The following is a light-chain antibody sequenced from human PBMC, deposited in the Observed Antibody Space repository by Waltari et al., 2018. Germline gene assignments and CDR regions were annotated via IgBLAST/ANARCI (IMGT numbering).Light chain of an antibody. CDR3: AAWDDSLNGVV. J-gene: IGLJ2*01. V-gene: IGLV1-44*01. CDR1: SSNIGSNV. Sequence: QSVLTQSPSASGTPGQRVTISCSGSSSNIGSNVVSWYQQLPGTAPKLLIFYNDQRPSGVPDRFSGSKSGTSASLAISGLQSEDEADYYCAAWDDSLNGVVFGGGTKLTVL. CDR2: YND.